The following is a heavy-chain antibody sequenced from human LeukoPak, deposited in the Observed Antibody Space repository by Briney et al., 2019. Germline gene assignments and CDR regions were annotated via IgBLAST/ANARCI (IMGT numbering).Heavy chain of an antibody. J-gene: IGHJ4*02. CDR1: GFTFSSYA. Sequence: GGSLRLSCAASGFTFSSYAMSWVRQAPGKGLEWVSAISGSGGSTYYADSVKVRFTISRDNSKNTLYLQMNSLRAEDTAVYYCAKPPGGYCGGDCYLDYWGQGTLVTVSS. V-gene: IGHV3-23*01. CDR3: AKPPGGYCGGDCYLDY. D-gene: IGHD2-21*02. CDR2: ISGSGGST.